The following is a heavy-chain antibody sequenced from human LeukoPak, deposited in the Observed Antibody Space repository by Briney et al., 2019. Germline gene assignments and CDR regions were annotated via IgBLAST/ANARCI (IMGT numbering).Heavy chain of an antibody. CDR1: GDSLTSNF. CDR2: VFHSGTT. D-gene: IGHD5-24*01. Sequence: SETLSLTCNVSGDSLTSNFWSWIRQTPGKGLEWIGYVFHSGTTNYSPSLKSRVTVSLDTSKKQIYLRLASVTAADTALYYCARRMATVTDAFDIWGRGTMVSVSS. V-gene: IGHV4-59*08. CDR3: ARRMATVTDAFDI. J-gene: IGHJ3*02.